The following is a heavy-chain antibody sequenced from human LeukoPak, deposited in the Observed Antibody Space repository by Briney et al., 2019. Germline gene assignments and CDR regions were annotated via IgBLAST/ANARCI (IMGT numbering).Heavy chain of an antibody. V-gene: IGHV4-59*01. J-gene: IGHJ4*02. CDR2: IYYSGTT. CDR1: GASTNTYY. CDR3: ARVLRPMASQYYFDY. Sequence: SETLSLTCTVSGASTNTYYWSWIRQPPGKGLEWIGYIYYSGTTSYNPSFKTRVTISIDTSKNQFSLKLSSVTAADTAVYYCARVLRPMASQYYFDYWGQGTLVTVSS. D-gene: IGHD3-10*01.